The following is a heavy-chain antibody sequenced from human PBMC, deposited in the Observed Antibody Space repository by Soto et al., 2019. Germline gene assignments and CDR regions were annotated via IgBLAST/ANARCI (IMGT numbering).Heavy chain of an antibody. CDR3: AKQDYDILSGYYSSYYFDS. CDR1: GFTFSSYA. D-gene: IGHD3-9*01. J-gene: IGHJ4*01. Sequence: PGGSLRLSCAASGFTFSSYAMSWVRQASGKGLEWVSAITASDGRTYYIDSVKGRFAISRDNSRNTLYLRMNSLRDEDTAVYYCAKQDYDILSGYYSSYYFDSWGHGTLVTVSS. CDR2: ITASDGRT. V-gene: IGHV3-23*01.